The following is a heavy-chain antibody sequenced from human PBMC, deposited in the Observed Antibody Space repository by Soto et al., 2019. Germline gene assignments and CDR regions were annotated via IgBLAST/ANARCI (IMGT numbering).Heavy chain of an antibody. Sequence: GGSLILSCAASGFTFSSYWMHWVRQAPGKGLVWVSRTSSGGSGTYYADSVKGRFTISRDNAKNTLYLQMNSLSTEDTAVYYCARDRAQVATIFAWGQGTLVTVSS. D-gene: IGHD5-12*01. CDR1: GFTFSSYW. CDR2: TSSGGSGT. J-gene: IGHJ4*02. V-gene: IGHV3-74*01. CDR3: ARDRAQVATIFA.